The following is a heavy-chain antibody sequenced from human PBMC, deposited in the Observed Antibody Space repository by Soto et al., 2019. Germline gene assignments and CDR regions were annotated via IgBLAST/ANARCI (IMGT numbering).Heavy chain of an antibody. CDR1: GGSFRGDY. D-gene: IGHD3-10*01. J-gene: IGHJ5*02. V-gene: IGHV4-34*01. Sequence: PAETLASTFAVYGGSFRGDYWSWIRQSPGEVLEWIGEINHTGSTKYNPSLKSGVTISVDTSKNHFSLKLSSVTAEEKAVYYWPKGRRGVLLCFVGCNRFEPRGQATLVTVSS. CDR2: INHTGST. CDR3: PKGRRGVLLCFVGCNRFEP.